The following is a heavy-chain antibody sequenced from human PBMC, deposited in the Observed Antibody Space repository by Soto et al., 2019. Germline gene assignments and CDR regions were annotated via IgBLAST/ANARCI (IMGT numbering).Heavy chain of an antibody. D-gene: IGHD2-15*01. J-gene: IGHJ3*02. CDR3: ARVGWGYCSGGSCYQDAFDI. CDR2: ISAYNGNT. V-gene: IGHV1-18*01. Sequence: QVQLVQSGAEVKKPGASVKVSCKASGYTFTSYGISWVRQAPGQGLEWMGWISAYNGNTNYAQKLQGRVTMTTDTATSTAYRELRSVRSVDTAVYYCARVGWGYCSGGSCYQDAFDIWGQGTMVTVSS. CDR1: GYTFTSYG.